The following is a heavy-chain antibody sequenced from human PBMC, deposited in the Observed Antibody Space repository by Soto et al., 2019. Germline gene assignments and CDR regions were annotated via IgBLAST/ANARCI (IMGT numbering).Heavy chain of an antibody. Sequence: EVQLVESGGGLVKPGGSLRLSCAASGFTFSSYSMHWVRQAPGKGLEWVSSISSRSRSIYYADSQKGRFTISRDNTKNSLYQQMNTLRAEDTAVYYCARDRGDYEGLVPSSFDHWGQGTLVTVSS. CDR1: GFTFSSYS. V-gene: IGHV3-21*01. J-gene: IGHJ4*02. D-gene: IGHD4-17*01. CDR2: ISSRSRSI. CDR3: ARDRGDYEGLVPSSFDH.